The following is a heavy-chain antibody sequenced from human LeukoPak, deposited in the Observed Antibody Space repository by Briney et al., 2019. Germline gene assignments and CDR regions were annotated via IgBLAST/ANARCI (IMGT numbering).Heavy chain of an antibody. CDR3: ARVLKDWFDP. CDR1: GGSISSGGYS. Sequence: PSETLSLTCAVSGGSISSGGYSWSWIRQPPGKGLEWIGYICHSGSTYYNPSLKSRVTISVDRSKNQFSLKLSSVTAADMAVYYCARVLKDWFDPWGQGTLVTVSS. CDR2: ICHSGST. J-gene: IGHJ5*02. V-gene: IGHV4-30-2*01. D-gene: IGHD2/OR15-2a*01.